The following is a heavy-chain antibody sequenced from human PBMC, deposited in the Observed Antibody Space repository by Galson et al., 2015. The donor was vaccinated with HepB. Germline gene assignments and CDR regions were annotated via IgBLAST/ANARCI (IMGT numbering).Heavy chain of an antibody. V-gene: IGHV3-21*01. D-gene: IGHD6-13*01. CDR3: ARGGDSTSSSWGANAFDI. J-gene: IGHJ3*02. CDR1: GFTFSSYS. CDR2: ISSSSSYI. Sequence: SLRLSCAASGFTFSSYSMNWVRQAPGKGLEWVSSISSSSSYIYYADSVKGRFTISRDNAKNSLYLQMNSLRAEDTAVYYCARGGDSTSSSWGANAFDIWGQGTMVTVSS.